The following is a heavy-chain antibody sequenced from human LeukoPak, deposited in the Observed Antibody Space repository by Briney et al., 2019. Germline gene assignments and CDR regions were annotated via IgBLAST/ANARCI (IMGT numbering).Heavy chain of an antibody. CDR2: IYSDDTT. CDR3: ARGTTVTKFDY. CDR1: GFTFSNYA. D-gene: IGHD4-17*01. V-gene: IGHV3-66*01. Sequence: PGGSLRLSCAASGFTFSNYAMSWVRQTPGKGLEWVSVIYSDDTTYYADPVKGRFTISRDNSKNTLFLQMNSLRAEDTAVYYCARGTTVTKFDYWGQGTLVTVSS. J-gene: IGHJ4*02.